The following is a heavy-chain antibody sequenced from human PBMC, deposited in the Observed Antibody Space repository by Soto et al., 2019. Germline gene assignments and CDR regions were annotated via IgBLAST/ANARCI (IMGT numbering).Heavy chain of an antibody. V-gene: IGHV3-74*01. CDR1: GFAFDQYW. CDR2: ISDDGARI. D-gene: IGHD2-2*01. CDR3: TRGPRPSSTRTGDL. J-gene: IGHJ5*02. Sequence: GGSLRLSGVASGFAFDQYWLHWVRQAAGKGLEWVSRISDDGARIDYADFVKGRFTIARDNAKNTLFLQMRSLRGEDTAVYYCTRGPRPSSTRTGDLWGPGALVTVSS.